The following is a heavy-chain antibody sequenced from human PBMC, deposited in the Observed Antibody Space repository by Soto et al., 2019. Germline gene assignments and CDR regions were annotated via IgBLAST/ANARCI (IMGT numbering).Heavy chain of an antibody. D-gene: IGHD6-19*01. CDR1: GFSFSDYA. CDR3: AKGGRQWLITSDFNY. Sequence: VPLVESGGGVVQPGRSLRLSCAASGFSFSDYAMHWVRQAPGNGLEWVAVVSHDGRNTHYADSVKGRFTISRDSSKNTVALAMTSLIAEDTAVYYCAKGGRQWLITSDFNYWGQGALVTVSS. V-gene: IGHV3-30*18. CDR2: VSHDGRNT. J-gene: IGHJ4*02.